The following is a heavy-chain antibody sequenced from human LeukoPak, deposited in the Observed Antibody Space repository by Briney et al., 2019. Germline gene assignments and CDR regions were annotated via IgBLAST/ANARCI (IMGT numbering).Heavy chain of an antibody. CDR1: GFSFSVYS. Sequence: VGSLRLSCAASGFSFSVYSMNCVRQSPGKRVKGGSAISTTSYTDYPDSLRGPFTISRDNAKNSLFLQMNSLRAEDTAVYYCASYGGFTSATLVDLLWGQGTLVTVSS. J-gene: IGHJ4*02. CDR2: ISTTSYT. V-gene: IGHV3-69-1*01. D-gene: IGHD4-23*01. CDR3: ASYGGFTSATLVDLL.